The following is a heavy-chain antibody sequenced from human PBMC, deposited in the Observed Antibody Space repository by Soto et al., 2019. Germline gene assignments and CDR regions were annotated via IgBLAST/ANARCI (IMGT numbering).Heavy chain of an antibody. V-gene: IGHV3-23*01. J-gene: IGHJ6*02. CDR3: AKGPYRSVWPSYYYYDGMDV. Sequence: EVQLLESGGGLVQPGGSLRLSCAASGFTFSTYAMSWVRQAPGKGLEWVSAISGSGGSTYYADSVKGRFTISRDNSKNTLYLQMNSLRAEDTAVYSCAKGPYRSVWPSYYYYDGMDVWGQGTTVTVSS. CDR2: ISGSGGST. D-gene: IGHD6-25*01. CDR1: GFTFSTYA.